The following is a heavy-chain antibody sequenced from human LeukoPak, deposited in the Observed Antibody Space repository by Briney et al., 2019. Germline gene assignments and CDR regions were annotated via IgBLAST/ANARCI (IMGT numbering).Heavy chain of an antibody. CDR1: GFTISDYW. Sequence: PGGSLRLSCAASGFTISDYWMSWVRQAPGKGLEWVANIKEDGSERNYVDSAKGRFTISRDNAKNSLYLQMNNLRAEDTAVYYCAKDPTAMVTIPPYGMDVWGQGTTVTVSS. D-gene: IGHD5-18*01. V-gene: IGHV3-7*01. CDR3: AKDPTAMVTIPPYGMDV. J-gene: IGHJ6*02. CDR2: IKEDGSER.